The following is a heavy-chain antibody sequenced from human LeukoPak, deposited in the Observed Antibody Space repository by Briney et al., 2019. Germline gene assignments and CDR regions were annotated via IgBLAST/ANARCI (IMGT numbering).Heavy chain of an antibody. Sequence: SETLSLTCTASGGSISSYYWSWIRQPPGKGLEWIGYIYYSGSTNYNPSLKSRVIISVDTSKNQFSLKLNSVTAADTAVYYCARAGRIAAAGLFDYWGQGTLVTVSS. CDR3: ARAGRIAAAGLFDY. D-gene: IGHD6-13*01. CDR1: GGSISSYY. V-gene: IGHV4-59*01. CDR2: IYYSGST. J-gene: IGHJ4*02.